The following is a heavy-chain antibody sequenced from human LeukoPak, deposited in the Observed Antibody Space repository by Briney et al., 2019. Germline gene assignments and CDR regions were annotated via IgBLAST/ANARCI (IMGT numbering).Heavy chain of an antibody. Sequence: GASVKVSCKASGYTFTGYYMHWVRQAPGQGLEWMGWINPNSGGTNYAQKFQGRVTMTRDTSISTAYMELSGLRSEDTAVYYCAGHSGYSYGPDYWGQGTLVTVSS. CDR2: INPNSGGT. CDR1: GYTFTGYY. J-gene: IGHJ4*02. CDR3: AGHSGYSYGPDY. V-gene: IGHV1-2*02. D-gene: IGHD5-18*01.